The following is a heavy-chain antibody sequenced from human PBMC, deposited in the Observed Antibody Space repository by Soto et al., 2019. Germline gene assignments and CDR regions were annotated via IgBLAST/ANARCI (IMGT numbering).Heavy chain of an antibody. D-gene: IGHD2-15*01. V-gene: IGHV1-69*06. Sequence: SVKVSFKASGGTFSSYAISWVRQAPGQGLEWMGGIIPIFGTANYAQKFQGRVTITADKSTSTAYMELSSLRSEDTAVYYCARDRGEYCSGGSCHSPGVYYYGMDVWGQGTTVTVSS. CDR2: IIPIFGTA. J-gene: IGHJ6*02. CDR1: GGTFSSYA. CDR3: ARDRGEYCSGGSCHSPGVYYYGMDV.